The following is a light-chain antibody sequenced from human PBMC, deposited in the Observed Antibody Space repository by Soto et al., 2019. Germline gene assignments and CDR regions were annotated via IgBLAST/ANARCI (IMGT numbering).Light chain of an antibody. V-gene: IGKV2-28*01. CDR3: MQALQTPPT. CDR1: QNLLHVNGYNY. J-gene: IGKJ1*01. CDR2: LGS. Sequence: DIVMTQSPISLPVTPGEPASISCRSSQNLLHVNGYNYLDWYLQKPGQSPQLLIYLGSNRASGVPDRFSGSGSGTDFTLQISRVEAEDVGVYYCMQALQTPPTFGQGTKVEIK.